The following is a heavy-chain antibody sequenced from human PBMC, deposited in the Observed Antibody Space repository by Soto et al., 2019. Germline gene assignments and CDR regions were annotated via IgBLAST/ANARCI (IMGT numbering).Heavy chain of an antibody. V-gene: IGHV1-18*01. D-gene: IGHD1-26*01. CDR2: ISAYNGNT. CDR1: GYTFTSYG. Sequence: ASVKVSCKASGYTFTSYGISWVRQAPGQGLEWMGRISAYNGNTNYAQKLQGRVTMTTDTSTSTAYMELRSLRSDDTAVYYCARVVGALGHWFDPWAQGTLVPVSS. J-gene: IGHJ5*02. CDR3: ARVVGALGHWFDP.